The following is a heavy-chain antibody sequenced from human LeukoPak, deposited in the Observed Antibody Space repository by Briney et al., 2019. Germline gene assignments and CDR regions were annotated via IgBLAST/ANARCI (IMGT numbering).Heavy chain of an antibody. J-gene: IGHJ4*02. Sequence: PGESLKISCKGSGYSFITYWIGWVRQMPGKGLEWMGIIYPGDSDTRYSPSFQGQVTILADKSISTAYLQWSSLKASDTAIYYCARGISSGWYYFDYWGQGTLVTVSS. CDR3: ARGISSGWYYFDY. CDR1: GYSFITYW. CDR2: IYPGDSDT. V-gene: IGHV5-51*01. D-gene: IGHD6-19*01.